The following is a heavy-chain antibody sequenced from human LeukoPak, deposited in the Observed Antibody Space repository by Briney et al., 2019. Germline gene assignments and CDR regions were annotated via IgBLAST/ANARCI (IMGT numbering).Heavy chain of an antibody. V-gene: IGHV4-31*03. CDR2: IYHSGTT. J-gene: IGHJ4*02. CDR3: ARAVDYRNYFDY. Sequence: SQTLSLTCTVSGDSMTRGGYYWSWVRQHPGKGLEGVGFIYHSGTTFYNPSLESRATISVDTSQNQFSLKLTSVTAADTAVYYCARAVDYRNYFDYWGQGTLVTVSS. D-gene: IGHD4-11*01. CDR1: GDSMTRGGYY.